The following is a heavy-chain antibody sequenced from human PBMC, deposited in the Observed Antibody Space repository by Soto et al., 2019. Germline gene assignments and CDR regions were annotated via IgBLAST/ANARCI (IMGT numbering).Heavy chain of an antibody. Sequence: PGESLKISCKGSGSSFTSYWIGWVRQMPGKGLEWMGIIYPGDSDTRYSPSFQGHVTISADKSISTAYLQWSSLKASDTATYYCARRLENGDYYYYGMDVWGQGTTVTVSS. D-gene: IGHD4-17*01. CDR3: ARRLENGDYYYYGMDV. CDR2: IYPGDSDT. CDR1: GSSFTSYW. J-gene: IGHJ6*02. V-gene: IGHV5-51*01.